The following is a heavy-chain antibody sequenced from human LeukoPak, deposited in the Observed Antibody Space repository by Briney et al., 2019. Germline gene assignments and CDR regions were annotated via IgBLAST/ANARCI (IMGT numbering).Heavy chain of an antibody. V-gene: IGHV1-69*05. J-gene: IGHJ4*02. D-gene: IGHD5-24*01. CDR1: GGTFGSYA. Sequence: SVKVSYKASGGTFGSYAISWVRQAPGQGLEWMGGIIPIFGTANYAQKFQGRVTITTDESTSTAYMELSSLRSEDTAVYYCARDLGDGYNYVLDYWGQGTLVTVSS. CDR2: IIPIFGTA. CDR3: ARDLGDGYNYVLDY.